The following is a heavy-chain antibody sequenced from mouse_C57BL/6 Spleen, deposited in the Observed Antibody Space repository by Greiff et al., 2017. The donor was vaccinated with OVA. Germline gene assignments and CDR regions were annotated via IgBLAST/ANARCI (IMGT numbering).Heavy chain of an antibody. V-gene: IGHV1-26*01. Sequence: EVQLQQSGPELVKPGASVKISCKASGYTFTDYYMNWVKQSHGQSLEWIGDINPNNGGTSYNQKFKGKATLTVDKSSSTAYMEIRSLTSEYSAVFDCERVRTTVVQNYFDYWGQGTTLTVSS. J-gene: IGHJ2*01. CDR1: GYTFTDYY. D-gene: IGHD1-1*01. CDR3: ERVRTTVVQNYFDY. CDR2: INPNNGGT.